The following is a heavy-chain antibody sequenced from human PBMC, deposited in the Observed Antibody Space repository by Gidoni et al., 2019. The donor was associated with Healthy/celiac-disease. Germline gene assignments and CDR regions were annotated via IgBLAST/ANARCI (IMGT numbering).Heavy chain of an antibody. V-gene: IGHV4-61*02. CDR1: GGSISSGSYY. Sequence: QVQLQESGPGLVKPSQTLSLTCTVPGGSISSGSYYWSWIRPPAGKGLEWIGRIYTSGSNNSNPSLKSRVTISVDTSKNQFSLKLSSVTAADTAVYYCARDRNWAWGRYCSGGSCYDNWFDPWGQGTLVTVSS. D-gene: IGHD2-15*01. CDR3: ARDRNWAWGRYCSGGSCYDNWFDP. CDR2: IYTSGSN. J-gene: IGHJ5*02.